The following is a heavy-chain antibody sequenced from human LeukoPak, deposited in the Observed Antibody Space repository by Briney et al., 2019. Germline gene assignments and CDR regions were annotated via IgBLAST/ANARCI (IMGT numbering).Heavy chain of an antibody. CDR1: GGFFSGHY. J-gene: IGHJ4*02. Sequence: SETLSLTCAVYGGFFSGHYWSWLRQPPGKGLEWIGEFDHSGTTNYNPSLKSRVSISVDTSKNQFSLKVTSVTAADTAVYHCARSCPGGACPIDYWGQGTRVTVSS. V-gene: IGHV4-34*01. CDR2: FDHSGTT. D-gene: IGHD2-21*02. CDR3: ARSCPGGACPIDY.